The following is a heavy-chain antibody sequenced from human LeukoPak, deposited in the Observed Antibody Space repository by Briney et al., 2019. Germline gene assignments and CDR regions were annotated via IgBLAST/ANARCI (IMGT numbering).Heavy chain of an antibody. Sequence: ASVEVSCKASGYTFTSYDINWVRQATGQGLEWMGWMNPNSGNTGYAQKFQGRVTMTRDTSTSTVYMELSSLRSEDTAVYYCARSSGRSPNRDYMDVWGKGTTVTISS. J-gene: IGHJ6*03. V-gene: IGHV1-8*02. CDR3: ARSSGRSPNRDYMDV. CDR2: MNPNSGNT. CDR1: GYTFTSYD. D-gene: IGHD1-14*01.